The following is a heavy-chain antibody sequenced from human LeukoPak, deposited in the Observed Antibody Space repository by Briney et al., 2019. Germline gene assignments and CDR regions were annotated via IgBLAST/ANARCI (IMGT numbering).Heavy chain of an antibody. Sequence: GGSLRLSCTGSGCTFCDFALGWVRQAPGKGLQWLGFIRSQAYGGTTEYAASLKARFTISRDDSRGIAYLQMNGLRVDDTAVYFCTRSVGKLGYCDTSSCYAGAFDTWGQGALVTVS. CDR1: GCTFCDFA. CDR3: TRSVGKLGYCDTSSCYAGAFDT. D-gene: IGHD2-2*01. J-gene: IGHJ4*02. V-gene: IGHV3-49*04. CDR2: IRSQAYGGTT.